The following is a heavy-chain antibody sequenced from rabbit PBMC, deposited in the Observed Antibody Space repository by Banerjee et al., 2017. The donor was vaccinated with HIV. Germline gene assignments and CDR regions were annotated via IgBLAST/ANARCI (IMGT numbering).Heavy chain of an antibody. CDR1: GFSFRSGYY. D-gene: IGHD1-1*01. CDR3: ATGYSDIYFNL. CDR2: IGTGSGRT. J-gene: IGHJ4*01. V-gene: IGHV1S40*01. Sequence: QQLVESGGGLVKPAASLTLTCTATGFSFRSGYYMSWVRQATGKGLEWIGCIGTGSGRTYYASWAKGRFTISKTSATTVTLQAASLTAADTATYFCATGYSDIYFNLWGQGTLVTVS.